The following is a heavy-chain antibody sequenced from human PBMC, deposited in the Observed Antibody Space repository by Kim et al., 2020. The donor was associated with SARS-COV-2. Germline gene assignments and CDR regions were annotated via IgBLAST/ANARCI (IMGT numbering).Heavy chain of an antibody. CDR2: INPNSGGT. J-gene: IGHJ5*02. CDR1: GYTFTGYY. CDR3: ARASKAVTRPYYYDSSGYYRGWFDP. V-gene: IGHV1-2*06. Sequence: ASVKVSCKASGYTFTGYYMHWVRQAPGQGLEWMGRINPNSGGTNYAQKFQGRVTMTRDTSISTAYMELSRLRSDDTAVYYCARASKAVTRPYYYDSSGYYRGWFDPWGQGTLVTVSS. D-gene: IGHD3-22*01.